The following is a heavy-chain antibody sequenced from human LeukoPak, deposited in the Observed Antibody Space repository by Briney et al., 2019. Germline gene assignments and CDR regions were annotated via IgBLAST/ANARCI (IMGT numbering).Heavy chain of an antibody. V-gene: IGHV3-72*01. CDR3: ARASTSDSYYYMDV. Sequence: PGGSLRLSCAASAFTFSDHYIDWVRQAPGKGLEWVGRTRNKAKSYTTEYAASVKGRFTISRDDSKSSLYLQMNSLKTEDTAVYYCARASTSDSYYYMDVWGKGTTVTVSS. CDR2: TRNKAKSYTT. D-gene: IGHD2-2*01. J-gene: IGHJ6*03. CDR1: AFTFSDHY.